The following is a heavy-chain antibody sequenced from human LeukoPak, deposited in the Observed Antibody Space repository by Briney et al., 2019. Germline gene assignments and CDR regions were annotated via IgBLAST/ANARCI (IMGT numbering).Heavy chain of an antibody. Sequence: ASVKVSCKASGYTFTSYAMHWLRQAPGQRLEWMGWINAGNGNTKYSQEFQGRVTITRDTSASTAYMELSSLRSEDMAVYYCARDGGRNDFWSGSDHFDYWGQGTLVTVSS. CDR2: INAGNGNT. J-gene: IGHJ4*02. CDR3: ARDGGRNDFWSGSDHFDY. CDR1: GYTFTSYA. V-gene: IGHV1-3*03. D-gene: IGHD3-3*01.